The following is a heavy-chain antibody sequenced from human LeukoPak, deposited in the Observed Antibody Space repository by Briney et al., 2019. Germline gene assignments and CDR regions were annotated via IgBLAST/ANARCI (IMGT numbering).Heavy chain of an antibody. CDR3: ASSYCSSTSGRRSFDY. J-gene: IGHJ4*02. CDR1: RGTFIRYA. CDR2: IITSIGTA. V-gene: IGHV1-69*05. D-gene: IGHD2-2*01. Sequence: SVTVSCKASRGTFIRYATSGVRQAPGRGRAWMGGIITSIGTAKYAQKFQGRVTITTDESTSTAYMELSRRRSEDTPVYSCASSYCSSTSGRRSFDYWGQGTLVTVSS.